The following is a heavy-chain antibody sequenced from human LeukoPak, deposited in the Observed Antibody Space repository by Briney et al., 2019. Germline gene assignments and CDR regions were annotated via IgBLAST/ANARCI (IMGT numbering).Heavy chain of an antibody. CDR1: GYSISSGYQ. D-gene: IGHD2-2*01. Sequence: SETLSLTCVVSGYSISSGYQGAWIRQSPGKGVEWIGSIYHIGSATYNPSLQGRVTISVGTSTKQCSLRLNSVTAADTAIYYCARDPRWLTPDCTSASGYENFFDPWGEGTLVTASS. V-gene: IGHV4-38-2*02. J-gene: IGHJ5*02. CDR3: ARDPRWLTPDCTSASGYENFFDP. CDR2: IYHIGSA.